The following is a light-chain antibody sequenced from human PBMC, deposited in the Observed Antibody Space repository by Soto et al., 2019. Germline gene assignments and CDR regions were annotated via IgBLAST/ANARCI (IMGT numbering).Light chain of an antibody. V-gene: IGKV1-12*01. J-gene: IGKJ2*01. CDR3: QQANGFPLT. Sequence: DVQMTPSPSSVSASVGDRVTITCRASQDIRSWLTWYQQKPGQAPKLLIYAASTLQNGVPSSFSGSGSGTDFTLTVSGLQPEDFAAYSCQQANGFPLTFGQGTRLDI. CDR1: QDIRSW. CDR2: AAS.